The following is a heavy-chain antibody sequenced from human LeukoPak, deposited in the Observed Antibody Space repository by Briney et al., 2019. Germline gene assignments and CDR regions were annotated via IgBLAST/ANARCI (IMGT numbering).Heavy chain of an antibody. D-gene: IGHD6-19*01. CDR1: GFTFDDYG. J-gene: IGHJ4*02. CDR3: ARAPLYSSGWVYYFDY. V-gene: IGHV3-20*04. CDR2: INWNGGST. Sequence: PGRSLRLSCAASGFTFDDYGMSWVRQAPGKGLEWVSGINWNGGSTGYADSVKGRFTISRDNAKNSLYLQMNSLRAEDTALYYCARAPLYSSGWVYYFDYWGQGTLVTVSS.